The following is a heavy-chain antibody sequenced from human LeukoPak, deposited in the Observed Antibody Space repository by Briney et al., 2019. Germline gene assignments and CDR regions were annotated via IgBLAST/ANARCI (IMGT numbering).Heavy chain of an antibody. CDR3: ARQVHTYYYDSSGYYGY. Sequence: GESLKISCKGSGYSFTSYWIGWVRQMPGKGLEWMGIIYPGDSDTRYSPSFQGQVTISADKSISTAYLQWSSLKASDTAMYYCARQVHTYYYDSSGYYGYWGQGTLVTVSS. CDR1: GYSFTSYW. CDR2: IYPGDSDT. V-gene: IGHV5-51*01. D-gene: IGHD3-22*01. J-gene: IGHJ4*02.